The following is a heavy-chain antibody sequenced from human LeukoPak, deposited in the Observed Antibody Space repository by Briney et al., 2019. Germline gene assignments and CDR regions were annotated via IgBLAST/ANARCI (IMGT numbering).Heavy chain of an antibody. Sequence: PGGSLRLSCAAPGFTFSSYAMSWVRQAPGKGLEWVSAISGSGGSTYYADSVKGRFTISRDNSKNTLYLQMNSLRAEDTAVYYCAKDAPGFLEWCYYYYYMDVWGKGTTVTVSS. D-gene: IGHD3-3*01. CDR3: AKDAPGFLEWCYYYYYMDV. J-gene: IGHJ6*03. V-gene: IGHV3-23*01. CDR1: GFTFSSYA. CDR2: ISGSGGST.